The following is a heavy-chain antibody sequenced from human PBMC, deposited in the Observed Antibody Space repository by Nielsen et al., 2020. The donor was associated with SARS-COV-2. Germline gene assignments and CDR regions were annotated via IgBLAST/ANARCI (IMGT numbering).Heavy chain of an antibody. J-gene: IGHJ4*02. CDR1: GFTFSSYA. CDR3: ARDGGDSSGYESYFDY. V-gene: IGHV3-30*04. D-gene: IGHD3-22*01. Sequence: GGSLRLSCAASGFTFSSYAMHWVRQAPGKGLEWVAVISYDGSNKYYADSVKGRFTISRDNAKNSLYLQMNSLRAEDTAVYYCARDGGDSSGYESYFDYWGQGTLVTVSS. CDR2: ISYDGSNK.